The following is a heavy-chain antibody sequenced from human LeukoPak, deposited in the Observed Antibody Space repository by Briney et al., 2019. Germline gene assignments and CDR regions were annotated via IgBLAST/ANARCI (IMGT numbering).Heavy chain of an antibody. CDR1: GYSISSGYY. CDR2: IYHSGST. Sequence: PSETLSLTCTVSGYSISSGYYWGCIRQPPGKGLEWIGSIYHSGSTYYNPSLKSRVTISVDTSKNQFSLKLSSVTAADTAVYYCARAVTYYYDSSGYYYYYYYYYMDVWGKGTTVTVSS. CDR3: ARAVTYYYDSSGYYYYYYYYYMDV. D-gene: IGHD3-22*01. V-gene: IGHV4-38-2*02. J-gene: IGHJ6*03.